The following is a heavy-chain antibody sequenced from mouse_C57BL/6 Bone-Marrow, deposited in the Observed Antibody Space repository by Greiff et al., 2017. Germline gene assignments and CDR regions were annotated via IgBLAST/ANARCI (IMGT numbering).Heavy chain of an antibody. CDR3: ARGCIITPWFAD. V-gene: IGHV1-59*01. Sequence: QVQLKQPGAELVRPGTSVKLSCKASGYTFTSYWMHWVKQRPGQGLEWIGVIDPSDSYTNYNQKFKGKATLTVDTSSSTAYMQLSSLTSEDSAVYYCARGCIITPWFADWGQGTLVTVSA. J-gene: IGHJ3*01. D-gene: IGHD1-1*01. CDR1: GYTFTSYW. CDR2: IDPSDSYT.